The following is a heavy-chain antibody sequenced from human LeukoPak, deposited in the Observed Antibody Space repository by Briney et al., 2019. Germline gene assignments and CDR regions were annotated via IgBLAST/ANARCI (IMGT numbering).Heavy chain of an antibody. CDR2: INPSGGST. J-gene: IGHJ5*02. CDR1: GYTFTSYY. V-gene: IGHV1-46*01. Sequence: ASVKVSCKASGYTFTSYYMHWVRQAPGQGLEWMGIINPSGGSTSYAQKFQGRVTMTRDTSTSTVYMELSSLRSEDTAVYYCARDPVVVVAANGFPSLNWFDPWGQGTLVTVSS. D-gene: IGHD2-15*01. CDR3: ARDPVVVVAANGFPSLNWFDP.